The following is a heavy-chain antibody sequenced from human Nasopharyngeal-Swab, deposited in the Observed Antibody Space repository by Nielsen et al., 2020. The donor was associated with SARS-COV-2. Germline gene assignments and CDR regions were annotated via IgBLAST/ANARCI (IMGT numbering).Heavy chain of an antibody. D-gene: IGHD5-24*01. Sequence: KVSCKASGYSFATYWITWVRQMSGKGLEWMGRIDPSDSYSMYSPSFQGHVTFSADKSTSTAYLQWSSLKASDTAMYYCATRSRRDYAFDIWGQGTMVTVSS. CDR2: IDPSDSYS. J-gene: IGHJ3*02. CDR3: ATRSRRDYAFDI. CDR1: GYSFATYW. V-gene: IGHV5-10-1*01.